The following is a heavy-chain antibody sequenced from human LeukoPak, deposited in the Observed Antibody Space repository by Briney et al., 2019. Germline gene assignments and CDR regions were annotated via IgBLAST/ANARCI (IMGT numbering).Heavy chain of an antibody. D-gene: IGHD6-13*01. Sequence: TGGSLRLSCAASGFTVSSNYMSWVRQAPGKGLEWVSVIYSGGGTYYADSVKGRFTISRDNSKNTLYLQVNSLRAEDTAVCYCARDRVGQQLVGRKNNYYYMDVWGKGTTVTISS. CDR1: GFTVSSNY. CDR3: ARDRVGQQLVGRKNNYYYMDV. V-gene: IGHV3-66*01. CDR2: IYSGGGT. J-gene: IGHJ6*03.